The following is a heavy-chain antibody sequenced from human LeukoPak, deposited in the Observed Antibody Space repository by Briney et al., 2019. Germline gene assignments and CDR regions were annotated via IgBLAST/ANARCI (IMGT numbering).Heavy chain of an antibody. Sequence: GGSLRLSCAASGFTFSSYAMHWVRQAPGKGLEWVAVISYDGSNKYYADSVKGRFTISRDNSKNTLYLQMNSLRAEDTAVYYCAKQRGSGSYVSYYYYMDVWGKGTTVTVSS. CDR2: ISYDGSNK. J-gene: IGHJ6*03. CDR3: AKQRGSGSYVSYYYYMDV. CDR1: GFTFSSYA. V-gene: IGHV3-30*04. D-gene: IGHD3-10*01.